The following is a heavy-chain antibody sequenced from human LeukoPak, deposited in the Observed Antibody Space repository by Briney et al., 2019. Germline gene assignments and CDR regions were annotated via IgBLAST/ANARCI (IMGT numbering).Heavy chain of an antibody. J-gene: IGHJ4*02. CDR2: ISSSGSTI. D-gene: IGHD3-9*01. Sequence: PGGSLRLSCAASGFTFSDYYMSWIRQAPGKGLEWVSYISSSGSTIYYADSVKGRFTISRDNAKNSLYLQMNSLRAEDTAVYYCARDPAELRYFDWLYPPDWCQGTLVTVSS. CDR1: GFTFSDYY. CDR3: ARDPAELRYFDWLYPPD. V-gene: IGHV3-11*04.